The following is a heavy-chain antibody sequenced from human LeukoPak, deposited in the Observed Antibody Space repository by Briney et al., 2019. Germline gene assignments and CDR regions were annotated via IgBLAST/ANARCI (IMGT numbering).Heavy chain of an antibody. CDR2: INQDGSEK. CDR3: ARXXHXHGXXSYYNXXXXH. V-gene: IGHV3-7*01. Sequence: GGSLRLSCAASGFTFTNYWMSWVRQAPGKGLEWVANINQDGSEKYYGDSVRGRVTISRDNAKNSLYLQMSSLRAEDKAVYYCARXXHXHGXXSYYNXXXXHWGXXXXVTX. D-gene: IGHD3-10*01. J-gene: IGHJ1*01. CDR1: GFTFTNYW.